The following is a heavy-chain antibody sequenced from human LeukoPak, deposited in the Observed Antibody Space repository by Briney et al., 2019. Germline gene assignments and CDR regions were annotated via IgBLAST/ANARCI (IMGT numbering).Heavy chain of an antibody. D-gene: IGHD3-9*01. Sequence: GGSLRLSCAASGFTFGSYAMSWVRQALGKGLEWVSAISGSGGSTYYADSVKGRFTISRDNSKNTLYLQMNSLRAEDTAVYYCAKSTYYDILTGYHSALFDYWGQGTLVTVSS. CDR1: GFTFGSYA. V-gene: IGHV3-23*01. CDR3: AKSTYYDILTGYHSALFDY. J-gene: IGHJ4*02. CDR2: ISGSGGST.